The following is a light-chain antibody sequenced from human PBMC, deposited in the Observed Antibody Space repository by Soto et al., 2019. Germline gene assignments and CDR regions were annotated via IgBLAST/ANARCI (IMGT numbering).Light chain of an antibody. V-gene: IGKV1-27*01. Sequence: DIQMTQSPSSLSASVGDRVTITCRASQGISDYLAWYQQKPGKVPKLLIYAASTLQSGVPSRFSGSGSGTNFPLTISSLQPEDVAPYYCQKYNSAPPPFGGGTKVDIK. J-gene: IGKJ4*01. CDR3: QKYNSAPPP. CDR2: AAS. CDR1: QGISDY.